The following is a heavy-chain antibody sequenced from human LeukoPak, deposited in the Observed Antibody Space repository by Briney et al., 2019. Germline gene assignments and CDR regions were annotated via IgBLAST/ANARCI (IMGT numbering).Heavy chain of an antibody. CDR2: ISSNGGST. D-gene: IGHD3-22*01. CDR1: GFTFSSYA. V-gene: IGHV3-64*01. J-gene: IGHJ4*02. Sequence: GGSLRLSCAASGFTFSSYAMHWVRQAPGKGLEYVSAISSNGGSTYYANSVKGRFTISRDNSKNTLYPQMGSLRAEDMAVYYCARERDYYDSSGPFDYWGQGTLVTVSS. CDR3: ARERDYYDSSGPFDY.